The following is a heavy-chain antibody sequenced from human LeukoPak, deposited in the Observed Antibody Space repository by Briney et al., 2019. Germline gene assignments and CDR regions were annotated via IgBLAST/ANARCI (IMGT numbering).Heavy chain of an antibody. D-gene: IGHD6-6*01. CDR2: IYHSGST. V-gene: IGHV4-59*01. CDR3: ARGGAARLHFQN. J-gene: IGHJ1*01. CDR1: GGSISTYY. Sequence: SETLSLTCTVSGGSISTYYWNWIRQPPGKGLEWIGYIYHSGSTNYNPSLQSRVTISVDTSKSQFSLNLNSVTAADTAVYYCARGGAARLHFQNWGQGTLVTVSS.